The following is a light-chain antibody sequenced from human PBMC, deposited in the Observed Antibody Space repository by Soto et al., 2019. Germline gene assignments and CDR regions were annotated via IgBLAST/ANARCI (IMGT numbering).Light chain of an antibody. CDR2: GAS. CDR1: QSVSSSY. J-gene: IGKJ1*01. Sequence: EIVLTQSPGTRSLSPGERATLSCSASQSVSSSYLAWYQQKPGQAPRLLIYGASSRATGIPDRFSGSGSGTDFTLTIIRLEPEDFTVYYCQQYGSSRTFGQGTKVEIK. CDR3: QQYGSSRT. V-gene: IGKV3-20*01.